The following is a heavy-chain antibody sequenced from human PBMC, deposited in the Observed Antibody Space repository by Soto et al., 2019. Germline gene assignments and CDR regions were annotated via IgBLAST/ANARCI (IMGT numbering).Heavy chain of an antibody. V-gene: IGHV4-31*03. Sequence: QVQLQESGPGLVKPSQTLSLTCTVSGAAISSGGYFWTWIRQHPGKGLEWIGYIDYLGSAYYNPSLKSRATISVETSNNQFALRLNSVTAADTAVYYCARDHSAGRGWFDPWGQRTLVAVSS. CDR1: GAAISSGGYF. D-gene: IGHD6-6*01. CDR2: IDYLGSA. J-gene: IGHJ5*02. CDR3: ARDHSAGRGWFDP.